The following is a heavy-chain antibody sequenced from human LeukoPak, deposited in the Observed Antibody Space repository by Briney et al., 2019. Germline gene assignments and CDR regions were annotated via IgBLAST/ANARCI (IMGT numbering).Heavy chain of an antibody. CDR1: GGSISSSSYY. D-gene: IGHD3-3*01. J-gene: IGHJ5*02. Sequence: SETLSLTCTVSGGSISSSSYYWGWVRQPPGKGLEWIGSIYYSGSTYYNPSLKSRVTISVDTSKNQFSLKLSSVTAADTAVYYCARHFASTWTNWFDPWGQGTLVTVSS. V-gene: IGHV4-39*01. CDR2: IYYSGST. CDR3: ARHFASTWTNWFDP.